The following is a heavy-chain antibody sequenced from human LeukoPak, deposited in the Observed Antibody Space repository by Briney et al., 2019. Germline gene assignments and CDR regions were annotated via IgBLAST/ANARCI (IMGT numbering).Heavy chain of an antibody. CDR3: PARHDSRNPWVY. V-gene: IGHV3-7*01. CDR2: IDPDGSHK. CDR1: GCTFTRFW. Sequence: GGSLRLSCAASGCTFTRFWMNWVRQAPGRGLEWVANIDPDGSHKYYVDSVKDRFTISRDNAKNSVYLQMNSLRAEDTAAYYCPARHDSRNPWVYWGQRTLVSVSS. J-gene: IGHJ4*02. D-gene: IGHD1-1*01.